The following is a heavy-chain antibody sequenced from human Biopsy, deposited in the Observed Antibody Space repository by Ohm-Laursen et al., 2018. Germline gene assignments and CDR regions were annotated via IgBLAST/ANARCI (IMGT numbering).Heavy chain of an antibody. Sequence: SLRLSCTAPGFSFSGSSIHWVRQASGKRLEWVGRIRSSANNYATEYIASVKGRFTISRNDSNNTAYLQMNSLKTEDTAVYFCTRLHYDTPDGFDFWGRGTMVTVSS. V-gene: IGHV3-73*01. CDR3: TRLHYDTPDGFDF. CDR1: GFSFSGSS. D-gene: IGHD3-22*01. CDR2: IRSSANNYAT. J-gene: IGHJ3*01.